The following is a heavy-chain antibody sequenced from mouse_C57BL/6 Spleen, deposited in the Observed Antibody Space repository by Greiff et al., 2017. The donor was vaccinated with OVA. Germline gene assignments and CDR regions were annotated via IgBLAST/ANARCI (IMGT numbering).Heavy chain of an antibody. D-gene: IGHD1-1*01. J-gene: IGHJ4*01. CDR2: INYDGSST. CDR1: GFTFSDYY. V-gene: IGHV5-16*01. Sequence: EVQLVESEGGLVQPGSSMKLSCTASGFTFSDYYMAWVRQVPEKGLEWVANINYDGSSTYYLDSLKSRFIISRDNAKNILYLQMSSLKSEDTATYYCARDDYYGSSMDYWGQGTSVTVSS. CDR3: ARDDYYGSSMDY.